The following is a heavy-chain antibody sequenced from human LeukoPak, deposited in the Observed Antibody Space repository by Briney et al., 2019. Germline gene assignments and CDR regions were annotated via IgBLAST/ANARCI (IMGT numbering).Heavy chain of an antibody. CDR2: IRYDGTKT. J-gene: IGHJ3*02. V-gene: IGHV3-30*02. D-gene: IGHD1-7*01. CDR3: AKENLLGTAFDI. CDR1: TFTFSDYG. Sequence: GGSLRLSCIGSTFTFSDYGMHWVRQAPGRGLEWVAFIRYDGTKTYYADSAKGRFTISRDNSKNALYLEMNSLRAEDTAVYYCAKENLLGTAFDIWGQGTMVTVSS.